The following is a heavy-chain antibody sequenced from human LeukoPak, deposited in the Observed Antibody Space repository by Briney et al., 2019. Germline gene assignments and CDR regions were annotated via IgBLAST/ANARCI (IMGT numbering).Heavy chain of an antibody. Sequence: GGSLRLSCAASGFTFSSYSLSWVRQAPGKGLEWVSFISSSSTIYYADSVKGRFTISRDNAKSSLYLQMNSLRAEDTAVYYCARGGGSYNPFDYWGQGTLVTVSS. CDR1: GFTFSSYS. CDR2: ISSSSTI. V-gene: IGHV3-48*04. D-gene: IGHD1-26*01. J-gene: IGHJ4*02. CDR3: ARGGGSYNPFDY.